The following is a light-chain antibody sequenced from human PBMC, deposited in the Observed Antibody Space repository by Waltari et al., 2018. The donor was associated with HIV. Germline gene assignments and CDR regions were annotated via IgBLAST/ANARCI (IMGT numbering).Light chain of an antibody. CDR2: NVS. V-gene: IGLV2-11*01. Sequence: QSALTQPRSLSGSPGQSVTISCTGSSSDVGVYDFVSWYQQYPGKAPKLIIFNVSNRPSGVPDRFSGSKSGNTASLTISGLQAEDEADYHCCSYAGSYSYVFGTGTQVTVL. J-gene: IGLJ1*01. CDR1: SSDVGVYDF. CDR3: CSYAGSYSYV.